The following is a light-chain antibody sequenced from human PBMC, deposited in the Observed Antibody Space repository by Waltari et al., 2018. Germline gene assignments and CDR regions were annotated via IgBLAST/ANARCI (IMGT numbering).Light chain of an antibody. Sequence: QSALTQPAAVSGSPGQSITISCDGTSTDVGAHDFVSWYRKHPGRAPEVLIYDVKSRPSGVPDRCSGSKAARTASLIITGLQTEDEGDYYCSSYTVYNTWVFGGGTKLTV. CDR2: DVK. CDR3: SSYTVYNTWV. V-gene: IGLV2-14*03. CDR1: STDVGAHDF. J-gene: IGLJ3*02.